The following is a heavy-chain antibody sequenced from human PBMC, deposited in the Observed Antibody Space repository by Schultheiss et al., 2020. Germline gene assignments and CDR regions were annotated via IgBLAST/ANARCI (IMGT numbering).Heavy chain of an antibody. D-gene: IGHD6-19*01. V-gene: IGHV4-34*01. CDR1: GGSFSGYY. J-gene: IGHJ4*02. Sequence: SETLSLTCAVYGGSFSGYYWSWIRQHPGKGLEWIGEINHSGSTNYNPSLKSRVTISVDTSKNQFSLKLSSVTAADTAVYYCARSMSSGCDYWGQGTLVTVSS. CDR3: ARSMSSGCDY. CDR2: INHSGST.